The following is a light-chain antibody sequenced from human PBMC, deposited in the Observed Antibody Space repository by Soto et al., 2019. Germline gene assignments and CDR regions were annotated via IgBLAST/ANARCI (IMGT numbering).Light chain of an antibody. V-gene: IGKV3-20*01. CDR1: ESVGDY. CDR3: QQYVTSPAIT. J-gene: IGKJ5*01. Sequence: EIVLTQSPGALSLSPGERATLSCWASESVGDYLAWYQQKPGQAPRLLIYGATKRTSGTPDRFSGTGSETAFTLAISRLESGDFAVYYCQQYVTSPAITFGQVTRLEIK. CDR2: GAT.